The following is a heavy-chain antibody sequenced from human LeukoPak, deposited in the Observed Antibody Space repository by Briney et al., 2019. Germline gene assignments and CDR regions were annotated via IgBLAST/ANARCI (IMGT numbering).Heavy chain of an antibody. CDR1: GFTFSSYG. CDR2: ISYDGSNK. CDR3: AKDHKLSIVVVPAAMGD. Sequence: GGSLRLSCAASGFTFSSYGMHWVRQAPGKGLEWVAVISYDGSNKYYADSVKGRFTISRDNSKNTLYLQMNSLRAEDTAVYYCAKDHKLSIVVVPAAMGDWGQGTLVTVSS. D-gene: IGHD2-2*01. J-gene: IGHJ4*02. V-gene: IGHV3-30*18.